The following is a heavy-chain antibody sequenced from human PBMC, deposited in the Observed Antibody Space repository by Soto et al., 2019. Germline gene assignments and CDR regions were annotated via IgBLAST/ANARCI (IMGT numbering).Heavy chain of an antibody. J-gene: IGHJ6*02. CDR2: TYYRSKWYN. Sequence: SPTLSLTCAISGDSVSSNSAAWNWIRQSPSRGLEWLGRTYYRSKWYNDYAVSVKSRITINPDTSKNQFSLQLNSVTPEDTAVYYCARERSPSYSSGWPYYYYGMDVWGQGTTVTVSS. CDR1: GDSVSSNSAA. D-gene: IGHD6-19*01. CDR3: ARERSPSYSSGWPYYYYGMDV. V-gene: IGHV6-1*01.